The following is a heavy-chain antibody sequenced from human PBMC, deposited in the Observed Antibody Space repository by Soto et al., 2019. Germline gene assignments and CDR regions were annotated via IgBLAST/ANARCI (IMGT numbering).Heavy chain of an antibody. CDR1: GYTFTGYY. CDR3: AKQPGSSWYSAFDI. J-gene: IGHJ3*02. V-gene: IGHV1-2*04. CDR2: INPNSGGT. Sequence: ASVKVSCKASGYTFTGYYMHWVRQAPGQGLEWMGWINPNSGGTNYAQKFQGWVTMTRDTSISTAYMELSRLRSDDTAVYYCAKQPGSSWYSAFDIWGQGTMVTV. D-gene: IGHD6-13*01.